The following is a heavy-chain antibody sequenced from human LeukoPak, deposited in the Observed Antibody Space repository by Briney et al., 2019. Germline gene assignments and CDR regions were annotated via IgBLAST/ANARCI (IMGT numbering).Heavy chain of an antibody. CDR2: INPSGGST. J-gene: IGHJ4*02. V-gene: IGHV1-46*01. CDR3: ARASPRGPFDY. Sequence: ASVKVSCKASGYTFTSYYTHWVRQAPGQGLEWMGIINPSGGSTSYAQKFQGRVTMTRDTSTSTVYMELSSLRSEDTAVYYCARASPRGPFDYWGQGTLVTVSS. CDR1: GYTFTSYY.